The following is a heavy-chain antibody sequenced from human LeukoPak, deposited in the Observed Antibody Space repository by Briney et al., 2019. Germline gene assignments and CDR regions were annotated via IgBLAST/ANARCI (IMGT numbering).Heavy chain of an antibody. Sequence: SETLSLTCTVSGGSISSYDWSWIRQPAGKGLERIGRIYTTGSTNYHPSLKSRVTMSVDTSKNQFSLKLSSVTAADTAMYYCATYSSGWPFFDYWGPGTLVTVSS. CDR2: IYTTGST. CDR3: ATYSSGWPFFDY. D-gene: IGHD6-19*01. J-gene: IGHJ4*02. V-gene: IGHV4-59*10. CDR1: GGSISSYD.